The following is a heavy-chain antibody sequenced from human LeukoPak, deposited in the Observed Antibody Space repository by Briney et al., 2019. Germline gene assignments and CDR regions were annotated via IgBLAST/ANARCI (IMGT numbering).Heavy chain of an antibody. J-gene: IGHJ4*02. D-gene: IGHD5-18*01. CDR2: IKEDGSEI. CDR1: GFTFSTYW. V-gene: IGHV3-7*01. Sequence: GGSLRLSCAASGFTFSTYWMSWVRQAPGKGLEWVANIKEDGSEIYYVDSVKGRFTISRDDAKNSLYLQMNSLRAEDTAVYYCARDRNGYPHDLWGQGTLVTVSS. CDR3: ARDRNGYPHDL.